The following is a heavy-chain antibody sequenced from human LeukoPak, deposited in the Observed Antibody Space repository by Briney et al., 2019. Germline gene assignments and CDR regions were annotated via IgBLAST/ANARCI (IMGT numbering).Heavy chain of an antibody. CDR1: GGSISSYY. J-gene: IGHJ4*02. CDR2: IYTSGST. V-gene: IGHV4-4*07. D-gene: IGHD3-22*01. Sequence: PSETLSLTCTVSGGSISSYYWSWIRQPAGKGLEWIGRIYTSGSTNYNPSLKSRVTMSVDTSKNQFSLKLSSVTAADTAVYYCARDAYYYDSSGYLPFDYWGQGTLVTVSS. CDR3: ARDAYYYDSSGYLPFDY.